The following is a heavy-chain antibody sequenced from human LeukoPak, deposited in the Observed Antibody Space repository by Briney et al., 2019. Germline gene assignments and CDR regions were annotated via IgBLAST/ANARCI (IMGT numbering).Heavy chain of an antibody. V-gene: IGHV3-48*01. Sequence: PGGSLRLSCAASGFTFSSYSMSWVRQAPGKGLEWVSYIISIGGTTYYAESVKGRFTISRDKAKSSLYLEMNSLRAEGTAVYYCARDPGLELLLTPLDHWGQGTLVTVSS. CDR3: ARDPGLELLLTPLDH. CDR1: GFTFSSYS. J-gene: IGHJ4*02. D-gene: IGHD1-26*01. CDR2: IISIGGTT.